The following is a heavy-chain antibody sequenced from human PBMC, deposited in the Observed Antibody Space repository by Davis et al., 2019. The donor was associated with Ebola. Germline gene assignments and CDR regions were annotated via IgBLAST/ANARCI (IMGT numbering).Heavy chain of an antibody. D-gene: IGHD2-21*02. Sequence: GESLKISCAASGFSLTNHNMHWVRQGIGRGLQWVSAIGSAGDTYYTGSVRGRFTISKEKAENSLSLQMNNLRTGDTAIYYCARVGPVVTAIRSYWYFDLWGRGTLVTVSS. V-gene: IGHV3-13*01. CDR3: ARVGPVVTAIRSYWYFDL. J-gene: IGHJ2*01. CDR1: GFSLTNHN. CDR2: IGSAGDT.